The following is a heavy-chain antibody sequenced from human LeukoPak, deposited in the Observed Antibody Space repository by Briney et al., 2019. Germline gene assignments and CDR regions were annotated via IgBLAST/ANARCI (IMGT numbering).Heavy chain of an antibody. D-gene: IGHD1-20*01. Sequence: GASVKVSCKASGYTFTGSYMHWVRQAPGQGLEWMGWINPNSGGTNYAQKFQGRVTMTRDTSISTAYMELSRLRSDDTAVYYCARDPTAGYNWNSQFDYWGQGTLVTVSS. CDR1: GYTFTGSY. CDR2: INPNSGGT. CDR3: ARDPTAGYNWNSQFDY. J-gene: IGHJ4*02. V-gene: IGHV1-2*02.